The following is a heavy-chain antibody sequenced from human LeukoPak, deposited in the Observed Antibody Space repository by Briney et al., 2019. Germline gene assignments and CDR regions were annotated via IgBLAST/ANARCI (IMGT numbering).Heavy chain of an antibody. Sequence: ASVKVSCKASGYTFTSYGISGVRQAPGQGPEWMGWISVYNGNTDYAQKFQGRVTMTRDTSTSTAFMELRSLRSDDTAVYYCARDRFSMEVTTRLDVWGQGSTVTVSS. V-gene: IGHV1-18*01. CDR3: ARDRFSMEVTTRLDV. J-gene: IGHJ6*02. CDR2: ISVYNGNT. CDR1: GYTFTSYG. D-gene: IGHD4-17*01.